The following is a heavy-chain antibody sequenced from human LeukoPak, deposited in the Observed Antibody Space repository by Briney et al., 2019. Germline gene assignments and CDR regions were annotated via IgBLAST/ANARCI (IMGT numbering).Heavy chain of an antibody. CDR2: IYYSGST. J-gene: IGHJ3*01. Sequence: KPSETLSLTCTVSGGSISSGTYHWGWIRQPPGKGLEWIGNIYYSGSTYYNPALQSRVTISVDTSKNQFSLKLSSVTAADTAVYYCARRAATNAFDVWGQGTMFTVSS. CDR1: GGSISSGTYH. CDR3: ARRAATNAFDV. V-gene: IGHV4-39*01.